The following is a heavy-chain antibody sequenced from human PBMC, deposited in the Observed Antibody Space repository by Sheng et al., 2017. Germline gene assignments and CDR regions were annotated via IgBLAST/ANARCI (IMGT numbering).Heavy chain of an antibody. CDR2: IIPNGGHT. CDR1: GGTFSSYA. V-gene: IGHV1-69*06. Sequence: QVQLVQSGAEVKKPGSSVKVSCKASGGTFSSYAISWVRQAPGQGLEWMGGIIPNGGHTNYAEKFQDRVTVTRDTSTNTVYMELSSLRVEDTAMYFCARDKSAIFDYWGRGTLVTVSS. CDR3: ARDKSAIFDY. J-gene: IGHJ4*02.